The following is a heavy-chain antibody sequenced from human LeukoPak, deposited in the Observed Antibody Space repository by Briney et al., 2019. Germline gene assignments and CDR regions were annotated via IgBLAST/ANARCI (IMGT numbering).Heavy chain of an antibody. CDR2: IYYSGTT. V-gene: IGHV4-39*01. D-gene: IGHD1-26*01. CDR3: ARPASSGSYDGAFDI. CDR1: GGSISSSSYY. Sequence: SETLSLTCTVSGGSISSSSYYWGWIRQPPGKGLEWIGTIYYSGTTYYNPSLKSRVTISVDTSKNQSSLKLSSVTAADTAVYYCARPASSGSYDGAFDIWGQGTMVTVSS. J-gene: IGHJ3*02.